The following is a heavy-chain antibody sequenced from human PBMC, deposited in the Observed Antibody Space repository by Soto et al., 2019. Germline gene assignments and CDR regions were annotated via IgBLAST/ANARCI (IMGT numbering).Heavy chain of an antibody. J-gene: IGHJ3*01. CDR1: GFTFSSYS. CDR3: ARSPVGDAFNV. V-gene: IGHV3-21*01. Sequence: EVQLVESGGGLFKPGGSLRLSCAASGFTFSSYSMNWVRQAPGKGLEWVSSVSSGIDYIFYADSVKGRFTISRDNAKKSLFLQMNRLTVEDTAVYYCARSPVGDAFNVWVQGTGVTVSS. CDR2: VSSGIDYI.